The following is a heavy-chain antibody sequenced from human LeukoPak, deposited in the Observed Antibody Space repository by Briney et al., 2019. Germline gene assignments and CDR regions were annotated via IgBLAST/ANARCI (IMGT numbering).Heavy chain of an antibody. D-gene: IGHD1-26*01. CDR1: GFTFSSYS. CDR2: ISSSSIYI. CDR3: ARGRQNSGSYSDAFDA. Sequence: GGSLRLSCAASGFTFSSYSMNWVRQAPGKGLEWVSSISSSSIYIYYADSVKGRFTISRDNAKNSLYLQMNNLRAEDTAVYYCARGRQNSGSYSDAFDAWGQGTMVTVSS. V-gene: IGHV3-21*01. J-gene: IGHJ3*01.